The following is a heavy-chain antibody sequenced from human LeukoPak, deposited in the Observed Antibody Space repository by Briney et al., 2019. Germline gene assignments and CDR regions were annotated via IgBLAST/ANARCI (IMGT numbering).Heavy chain of an antibody. V-gene: IGHV1-69*13. CDR3: ARGIMVRGVMGNYYYGMDV. CDR1: GGTFSSYA. D-gene: IGHD3-10*01. CDR2: IIPIFGTA. Sequence: SVTVSCKASGGTFSSYAISWVRQAPGQGLEWMGGIIPIFGTANYAQKFQGRVTITADESTSTAYMELSSLRSEDTAVYYCARGIMVRGVMGNYYYGMDVWGKGTTVTVSS. J-gene: IGHJ6*04.